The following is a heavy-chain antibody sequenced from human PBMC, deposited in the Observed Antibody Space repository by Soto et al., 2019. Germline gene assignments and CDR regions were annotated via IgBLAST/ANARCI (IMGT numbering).Heavy chain of an antibody. CDR1: GSTFTSDG. CDR3: ARVEHRSGWYLY. CDR2: SSPYNGNT. Sequence: ASVKVSCKASGSTFTSDGISWVRQAPGQGLEWMGWSSPYNGNTNYAQKLQGRVTMTTDTCTITAYMELRNLRSYDRAVSYCARVEHRSGWYLYWGEGALVTVSS. J-gene: IGHJ4*02. D-gene: IGHD6-19*01. V-gene: IGHV1-18*04.